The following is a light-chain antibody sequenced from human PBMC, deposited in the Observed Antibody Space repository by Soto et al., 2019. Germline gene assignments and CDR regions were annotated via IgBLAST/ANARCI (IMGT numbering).Light chain of an antibody. CDR1: QSVSSN. V-gene: IGKV3-15*01. CDR2: GAS. CDR3: QQYNDWPFT. J-gene: IGKJ3*01. Sequence: ELVMTQSPATLSVSPGERATLSCRASQSVSSNLAWYQQKPGQAPRLLIYGASTRATGFPARFSGSGSGTEFTLTITSLQSEDFAVYYCQQYNDWPFTFGPGTRVDIK.